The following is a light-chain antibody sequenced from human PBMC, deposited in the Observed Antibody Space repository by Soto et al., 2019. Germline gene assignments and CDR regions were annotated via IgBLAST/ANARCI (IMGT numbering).Light chain of an antibody. J-gene: IGKJ1*01. V-gene: IGKV1-5*01. CDR2: DAS. Sequence: DIQMTQSPSTLSASVGDRVTITCRASQSISSWLAWYQQKPGNATKLLIYDASSLESGVPSRFSGSGSATEFTLTSSSLQPDDFATYYCQQYNNYWTFGQGTRVEIK. CDR1: QSISSW. CDR3: QQYNNYWT.